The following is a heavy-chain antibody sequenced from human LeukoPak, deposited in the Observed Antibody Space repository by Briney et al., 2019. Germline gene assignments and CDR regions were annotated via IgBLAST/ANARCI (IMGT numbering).Heavy chain of an antibody. CDR1: GFTFSSYA. CDR2: ISYDGSNK. CDR3: ARAGTSGYYDILTGPLPSY. V-gene: IGHV3-30-3*01. J-gene: IGHJ4*02. D-gene: IGHD3-9*01. Sequence: GGSLRLSCAASGFTFSSYAMHWVRQAPGKGLEWVAVISYDGSNKYYADSVKGRFTISRDNSKNTLYLQMNSLRAEDTAVYYCARAGTSGYYDILTGPLPSYWGQGTLVTVSS.